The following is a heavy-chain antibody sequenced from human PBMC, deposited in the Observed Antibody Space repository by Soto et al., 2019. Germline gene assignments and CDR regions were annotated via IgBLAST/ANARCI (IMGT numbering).Heavy chain of an antibody. J-gene: IGHJ6*02. V-gene: IGHV3-15*07. Sequence: GGSLRLSCAASGFTFSNAWMNWVRQAPGKGLEWVGRIKSKTDGGTTDYAAPVKGRFTISRDDSKNTLYLQMNSLKTEDTAVYYCTTDSGRGPSFVAYYYYGMDVWGQGTTVTVSS. CDR2: IKSKTDGGTT. CDR1: GFTFSNAW. CDR3: TTDSGRGPSFVAYYYYGMDV. D-gene: IGHD2-21*01.